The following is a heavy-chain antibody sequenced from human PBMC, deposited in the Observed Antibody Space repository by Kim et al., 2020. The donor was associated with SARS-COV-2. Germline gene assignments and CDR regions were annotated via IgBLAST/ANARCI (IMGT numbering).Heavy chain of an antibody. CDR1: GFTFSSYW. J-gene: IGHJ4*02. Sequence: GGSLRLSCEASGFTFSSYWMSWVRQAPGKGLEWVANIKQDGSEKYYVDSVKGRFTISRDNAKNSLYLQMNSLRAEDTAVYYCAREGGGYGDYEFLGYDYWGQGTLVTVSS. CDR2: IKQDGSEK. CDR3: AREGGGYGDYEFLGYDY. V-gene: IGHV3-7*01. D-gene: IGHD4-17*01.